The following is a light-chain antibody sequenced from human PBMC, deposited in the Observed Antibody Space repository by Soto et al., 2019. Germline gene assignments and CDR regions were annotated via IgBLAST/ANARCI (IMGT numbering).Light chain of an antibody. V-gene: IGKV3-20*01. CDR3: QQFVSSVT. CDR2: GAS. CDR1: QSVDSSF. J-gene: IGKJ1*01. Sequence: EIVLTQSPGSLSLSPGERATLSCRASQSVDSSFFAWYQKKPGQAPRLLIYGASKRATGIPDRFSGSGSWTDFTRTISRLEPEDFAVYYCQQFVSSVTFGQGTKVEIK.